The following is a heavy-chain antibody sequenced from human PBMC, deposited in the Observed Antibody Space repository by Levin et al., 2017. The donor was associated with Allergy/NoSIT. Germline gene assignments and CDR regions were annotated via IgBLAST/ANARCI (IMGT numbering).Heavy chain of an antibody. CDR3: TSYYYDSSGALTHDAFDI. V-gene: IGHV3-15*01. J-gene: IGHJ3*02. CDR2: IRTRTDGGTA. D-gene: IGHD3-22*01. CDR1: GLIFKNTY. Sequence: GGSLRLSCAASGLIFKNTYMAWVRQAPGKGLEWVGRIRTRTDGGTADYAAPVKGRFTVSRDDSKNTLYLQMNSLSTEDTALYYCTSYYYDSSGALTHDAFDIWGQGTMVTVSS.